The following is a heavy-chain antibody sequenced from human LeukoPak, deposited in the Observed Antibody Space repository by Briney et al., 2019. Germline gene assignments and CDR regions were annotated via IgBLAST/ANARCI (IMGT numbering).Heavy chain of an antibody. D-gene: IGHD3-10*01. J-gene: IGHJ4*02. V-gene: IGHV5-51*01. CDR3: ARHSLWFGELYVPY. CDR2: IYPGDSDT. CDR1: GYSFTSYW. Sequence: GETLKISCQGSGYSFTSYWIGWVRQMPGKGLEWMGIIYPGDSDTRYSPSFQGQVTISADKSISTAYLQWSSLRALDTAMYYCARHSLWFGELYVPYWGQGTLVTVSS.